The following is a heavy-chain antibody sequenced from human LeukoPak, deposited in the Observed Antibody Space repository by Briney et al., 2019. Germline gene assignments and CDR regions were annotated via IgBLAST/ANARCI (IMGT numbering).Heavy chain of an antibody. CDR1: GDSISSYY. Sequence: SETLSLTCTVSGDSISSYYWSWIRQPPGKGLEWIGYIYYSGSTNYNPSLKSRVTISVDTSKNQFSLKLSSVTAADTAMYYCASVIATAIPFDYWGQGTLVTVSS. CDR2: IYYSGST. V-gene: IGHV4-59*12. J-gene: IGHJ4*02. CDR3: ASVIATAIPFDY. D-gene: IGHD2-2*02.